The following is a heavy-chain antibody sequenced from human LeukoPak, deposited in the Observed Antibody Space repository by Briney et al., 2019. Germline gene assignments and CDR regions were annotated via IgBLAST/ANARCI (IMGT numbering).Heavy chain of an antibody. CDR1: GGSIGSYY. CDR2: IYYSGSA. CDR3: ARGYPLFDY. Sequence: SETLSLTCTVSGGSIGSYYWSWIRQPPGKGLEWIGYIYYSGSANYNPSLKSRVTISVDTSKNQFSLKLSSVTAADTAVYYCARGYPLFDYWGQGTLVTVSS. D-gene: IGHD3-16*02. V-gene: IGHV4-59*01. J-gene: IGHJ4*02.